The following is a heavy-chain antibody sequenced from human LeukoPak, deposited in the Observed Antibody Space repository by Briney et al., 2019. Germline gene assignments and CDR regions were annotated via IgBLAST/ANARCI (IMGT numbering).Heavy chain of an antibody. J-gene: IGHJ4*02. Sequence: SETPSLTCTVSGVSVSSGSYYWAWIRQPPGKGLEWLGYVYYSGTTNYNPSLKSRVTISVDTSKNQFSLKLSSVTAADTAVYYCARELGINFDYWGQGTLVTVSS. CDR3: ARELGINFDY. CDR1: GVSVSSGSYY. CDR2: VYYSGTT. V-gene: IGHV4-61*01.